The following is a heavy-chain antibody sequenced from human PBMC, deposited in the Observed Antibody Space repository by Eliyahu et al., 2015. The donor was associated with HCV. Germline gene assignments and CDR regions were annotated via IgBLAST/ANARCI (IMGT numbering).Heavy chain of an antibody. CDR3: ARDGYSNTWALDY. D-gene: IGHD6-13*01. CDR1: GYTFTNNW. V-gene: IGHV5-51*01. Sequence: EVQLVQSGAEVKKPGESLKISCKGSGYTFTNNWIGWVRQMPGKGLEWMGIIYPGDSDTRYSPSFQGQVTISVDKSISTAYLQWSSLKASDTATYYCARDGYSNTWALDYWGQGTLVTVSS. CDR2: IYPGDSDT. J-gene: IGHJ4*02.